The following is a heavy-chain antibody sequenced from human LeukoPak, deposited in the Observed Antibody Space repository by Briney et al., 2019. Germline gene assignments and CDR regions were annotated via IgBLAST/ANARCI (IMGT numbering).Heavy chain of an antibody. CDR1: GYSFTSYW. D-gene: IGHD6-19*01. V-gene: IGHV5-51*01. CDR3: ATHFPSAVENTLGGVDY. J-gene: IGHJ4*02. Sequence: GESLKISCKGSGYSFTSYWIAWGRQMPGKGLEGMGSIYPGDSDTRYSPSFQGQVTISVDKFISTAYLEVNSLKASDTATYYCATHFPSAVENTLGGVDYWGQGTLVTVSS. CDR2: IYPGDSDT.